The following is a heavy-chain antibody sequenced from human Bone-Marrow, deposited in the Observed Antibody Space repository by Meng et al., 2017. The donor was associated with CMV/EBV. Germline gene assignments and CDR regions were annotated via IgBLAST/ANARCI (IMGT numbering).Heavy chain of an antibody. CDR3: ELRYDSGGYYQ. D-gene: IGHD3-22*01. J-gene: IGHJ4*02. Sequence: ASVKVSCKASGYTFTSYYMHWVRQAPGQGLEWMGIINPSGGSTSYAQKFQGRVTMTRDTSTSTVYMELSSLRAEDTAVYYCELRYDSGGYYQWGQGTLVTVSS. V-gene: IGHV1-46*01. CDR1: GYTFTSYY. CDR2: INPSGGST.